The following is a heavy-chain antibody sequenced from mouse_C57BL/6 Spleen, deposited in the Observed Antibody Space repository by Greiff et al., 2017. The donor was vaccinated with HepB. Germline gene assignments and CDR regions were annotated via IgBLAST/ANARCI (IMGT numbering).Heavy chain of an antibody. J-gene: IGHJ2*01. CDR2: ISSGSGTI. D-gene: IGHD2-2*01. CDR1: GFTFSDYG. CDR3: AREGLRQYFDD. V-gene: IGHV5-17*01. Sequence: EVMLVESGGGLVKPGGSLKLSCEASGFTFSDYGMHWVRQAPVKGLEWVAYISSGSGTIYYADTVKGRFTISRDNAKNTQFLQMTSLRSEDTAMYYCAREGLRQYFDDWGQGTTLTVSS.